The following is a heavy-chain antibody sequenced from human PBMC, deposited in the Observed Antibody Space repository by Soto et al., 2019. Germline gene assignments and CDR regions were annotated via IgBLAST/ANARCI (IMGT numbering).Heavy chain of an antibody. J-gene: IGHJ6*03. V-gene: IGHV3-66*01. CDR2: IYSGGST. CDR1: GFTVSSNY. Sequence: GGSLRLSCAASGFTVSSNYMSWVRQAPGKGLEWVSVIYSGGSTYYADSVKGRFTISRDNSKNTLYLQMNSLRAEDTAVYYCAGELRYFDLRRLSYYYYMDVWGKGTTVTVSS. CDR3: AGELRYFDLRRLSYYYYMDV. D-gene: IGHD3-9*01.